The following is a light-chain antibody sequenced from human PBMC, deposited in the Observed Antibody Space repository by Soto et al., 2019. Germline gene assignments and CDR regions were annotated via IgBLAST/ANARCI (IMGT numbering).Light chain of an antibody. CDR3: QQRAGSST. V-gene: IGKV3-11*01. CDR2: DAS. CDR1: QSVISS. J-gene: IGKJ5*01. Sequence: EIVVTQSPALVSVSPGERVTLSCRASQSVISSLAWYQHKLGQAPRLLIYDASRRVTGIPARFSGSGSGTDFTLTLSSLEPEDFAVYYCQQRAGSSTFGQGTRLEIK.